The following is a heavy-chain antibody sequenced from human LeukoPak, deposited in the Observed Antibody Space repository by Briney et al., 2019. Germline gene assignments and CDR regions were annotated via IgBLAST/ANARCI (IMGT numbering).Heavy chain of an antibody. CDR2: IYPADSDT. CDR1: GYSFTSYW. J-gene: IGHJ4*02. CDR3: ARGRVFSAYDSSH. Sequence: GESLKISCKGSGYSFTSYWIGWVRQMPGKGLERMGIIYPADSDTRYSPSFQGQVTISADRSISTAYLQWSSLKASDTAMYYCARGRVFSAYDSSHWGQGTLVTVSS. D-gene: IGHD5-12*01. V-gene: IGHV5-51*01.